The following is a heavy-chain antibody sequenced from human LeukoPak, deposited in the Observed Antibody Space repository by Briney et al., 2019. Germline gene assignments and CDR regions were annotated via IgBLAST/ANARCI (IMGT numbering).Heavy chain of an antibody. J-gene: IGHJ3*02. D-gene: IGHD3-22*01. CDR3: ARLESGHYYDSSGYYFDAFDI. V-gene: IGHV3-33*01. Sequence: GGSLRLSCGASGSTFSASDMHWVRQAPGKGLEWVAVIWHDESIKSYADSVKGRFTISRDNAKNSLYLQMNSLRAEDTAVYYCARLESGHYYDSSGYYFDAFDIWGQGTMVTVSS. CDR2: IWHDESIK. CDR1: GSTFSASD.